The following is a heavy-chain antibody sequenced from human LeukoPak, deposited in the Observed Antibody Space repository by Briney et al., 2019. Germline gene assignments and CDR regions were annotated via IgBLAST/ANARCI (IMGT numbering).Heavy chain of an antibody. CDR3: ARRSGYGMDV. CDR2: IYYSGST. J-gene: IGHJ6*02. CDR1: GGSISSYY. D-gene: IGHD1-26*01. V-gene: IGHV4-59*01. Sequence: SETLSLTCTVSGGSISSYYWSWIRQPPGKGLEWIGYIYYSGSTNYNPSLKSRVTISVDTSKNQFSLKLSFVTAADTAVYYCARRSGYGMDVWGQGTTVTVSS.